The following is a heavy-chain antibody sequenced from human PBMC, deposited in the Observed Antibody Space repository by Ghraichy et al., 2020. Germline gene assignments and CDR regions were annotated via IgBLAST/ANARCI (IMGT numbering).Heavy chain of an antibody. V-gene: IGHV1-18*01. CDR3: ARDERFGGYYDSSGYRFDS. CDR2: ISAYNGNT. J-gene: IGHJ5*01. D-gene: IGHD3-22*01. CDR1: GYTFTSYG. Sequence: GESLNISCKASGYTFTSYGISWVRQAPGQGLEWMGWISAYNGNTNNAQKFQGRVTMTTDTSTSTAYMELKSLTSDDTAVYYCARDERFGGYYDSSGYRFDSWGQGTLVTASS.